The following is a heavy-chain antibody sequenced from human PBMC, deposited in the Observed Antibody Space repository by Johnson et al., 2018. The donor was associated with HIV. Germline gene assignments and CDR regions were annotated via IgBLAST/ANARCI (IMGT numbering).Heavy chain of an antibody. CDR2: INSDGNST. CDR3: ARSYYDFAPIGPAFDV. J-gene: IGHJ3*01. Sequence: VQLVESGGGVVRPGGSLRLSCVVSGFTFSNYWMHWVRQAPGKGLVWVSRINSDGNSTNYADSVKGRFTISRDNAKNTMYLQMNSLRPEDTAVYYCARSYYDFAPIGPAFDVWGRGTMVTVSS. CDR1: GFTFSNYW. V-gene: IGHV3-74*02. D-gene: IGHD3-3*01.